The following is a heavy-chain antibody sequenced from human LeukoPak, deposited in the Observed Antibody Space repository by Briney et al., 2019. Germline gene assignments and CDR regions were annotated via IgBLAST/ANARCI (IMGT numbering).Heavy chain of an antibody. J-gene: IGHJ6*03. CDR2: IYYSGST. CDR1: GGSISSYY. CDR3: ARHRVVTPGEYYYYMDV. Sequence: KPSETLSLTCTVSGGSISSYYWSWIRQPPGKGLEWIGYIYYSGSTNYNPSLKSRVTISVDTSKNQFSLKLSSVTAADTAVYYCARHRVVTPGEYYYYMDVWGKGTTVTVSS. D-gene: IGHD4-23*01. V-gene: IGHV4-59*08.